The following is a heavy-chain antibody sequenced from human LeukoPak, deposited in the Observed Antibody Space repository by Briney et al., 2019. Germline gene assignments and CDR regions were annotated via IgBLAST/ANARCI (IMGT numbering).Heavy chain of an antibody. Sequence: PGGSLRLSCAASGFTFSSYGMHWVRQAPGKGLEWVAVIWYDGSNKYYADSVKGRFTISRDNSKNTLYLQMNSLRAEDTAVYYCARDRVWFGELIDYWGQGTLVTVSS. CDR1: GFTFSSYG. V-gene: IGHV3-33*01. D-gene: IGHD3-10*01. CDR2: IWYDGSNK. CDR3: ARDRVWFGELIDY. J-gene: IGHJ4*02.